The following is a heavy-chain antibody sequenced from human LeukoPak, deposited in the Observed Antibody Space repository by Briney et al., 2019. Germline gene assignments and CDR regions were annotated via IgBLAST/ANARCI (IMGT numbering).Heavy chain of an antibody. J-gene: IGHJ4*02. CDR3: ARDKKMASPYYFDC. Sequence: ASVKVSCEASGYTFTGYYIHWVRQAPGQGLEWMAWINPNSGGTNFAQKFQGRLTMTRDTSISTAYMELSRLGSDDTAVYYCARDKKMASPYYFDCWGQGTLVTVSS. CDR2: INPNSGGT. V-gene: IGHV1-2*02. D-gene: IGHD5-24*01. CDR1: GYTFTGYY.